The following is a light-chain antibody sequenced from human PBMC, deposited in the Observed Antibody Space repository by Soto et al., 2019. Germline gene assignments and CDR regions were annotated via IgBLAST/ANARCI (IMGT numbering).Light chain of an antibody. CDR3: QQSYSTPT. J-gene: IGKJ4*01. V-gene: IGKV1-39*01. CDR1: QTISRA. CDR2: AAS. Sequence: IHMTHSTASLSASVLYRVTITFRASQTISRALNWYQQKPGKAPKLLIYAASILQSGVPSRFSGSGSGTDFILTISSLQPEDFATYYCQQSYSTPTFGGGTKVDIK.